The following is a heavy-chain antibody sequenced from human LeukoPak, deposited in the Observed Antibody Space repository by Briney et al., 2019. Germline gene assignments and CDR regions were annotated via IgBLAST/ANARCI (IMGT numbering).Heavy chain of an antibody. D-gene: IGHD6-19*01. CDR1: AGSISSYY. Sequence: PSETLSLTCAVFAGSISSYYWSWIRQPPGKGLEWIGYIYYSGSTNYNPSLKSRVTISVDTSKNQFSLKLSSVTAADTAVYYCARETEWLIDYWGQGTLVTVSS. CDR2: IYYSGST. CDR3: ARETEWLIDY. J-gene: IGHJ4*02. V-gene: IGHV4-59*01.